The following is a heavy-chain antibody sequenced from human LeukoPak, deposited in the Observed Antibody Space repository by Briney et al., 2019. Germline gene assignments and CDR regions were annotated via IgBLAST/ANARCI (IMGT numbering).Heavy chain of an antibody. V-gene: IGHV1-69*13. J-gene: IGHJ3*02. Sequence: ASVKVSCKASGGTFSSYAISWVRQAPGQGLEWMGGIIPISGTANYAQKFQGRVTITADESTSTAYMELSSLRSEDTAVYYCARAIPNNDAETPYDAFDIWGQGTMVTVSS. CDR3: ARAIPNNDAETPYDAFDI. CDR2: IIPISGTA. CDR1: GGTFSSYA. D-gene: IGHD1-1*01.